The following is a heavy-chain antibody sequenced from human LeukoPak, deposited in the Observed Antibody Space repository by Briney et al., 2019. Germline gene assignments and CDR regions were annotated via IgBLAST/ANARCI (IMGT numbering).Heavy chain of an antibody. D-gene: IGHD2-15*01. Sequence: QTGGSLRLSCAASGFTFSNAWMNWVRQAPGKGLEWVSYISTSGSTIHYADSVKGRFTISRDNAKNSLYLQMNSLRAEDTAVYYCARDCGGGSCYGPYDAFDIWGQGTMVTVSS. CDR1: GFTFSNAW. J-gene: IGHJ3*02. CDR3: ARDCGGGSCYGPYDAFDI. CDR2: ISTSGSTI. V-gene: IGHV3-48*04.